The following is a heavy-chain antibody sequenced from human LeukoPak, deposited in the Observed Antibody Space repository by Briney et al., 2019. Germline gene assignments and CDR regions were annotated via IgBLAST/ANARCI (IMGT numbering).Heavy chain of an antibody. V-gene: IGHV4-34*01. D-gene: IGHD3-16*01. CDR3: ARHVGKWGFDF. Sequence: SETLSLTCAVYGGSFSGYYWSWIRQPPGKGLEWIGEINHSGSTNYNPSLKSRVTISVDTSKNQFSLKLSSVTAADTAVYYCARHVGKWGFDFWGQGTLVTVSS. CDR2: INHSGST. J-gene: IGHJ4*02. CDR1: GGSFSGYY.